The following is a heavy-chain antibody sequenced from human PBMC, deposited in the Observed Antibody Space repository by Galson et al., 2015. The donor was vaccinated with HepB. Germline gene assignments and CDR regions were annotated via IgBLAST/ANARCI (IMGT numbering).Heavy chain of an antibody. V-gene: IGHV3-21*01. Sequence: SLRLSCAASGFTFSSYSMNWVRQAPGKGLEWVSSISSSSSYIYYADSVKGRFTISRDNAKNSLYLQMNSLRAEDTAVYYCARDQDLYTTGTTKNYYYGMDVWGQGTTVTVSS. D-gene: IGHD1-1*01. CDR2: ISSSSSYI. CDR1: GFTFSSYS. CDR3: ARDQDLYTTGTTKNYYYGMDV. J-gene: IGHJ6*02.